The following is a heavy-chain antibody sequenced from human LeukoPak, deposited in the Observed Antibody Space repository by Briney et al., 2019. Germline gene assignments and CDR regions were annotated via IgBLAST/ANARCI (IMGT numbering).Heavy chain of an antibody. J-gene: IGHJ4*02. CDR1: GGSFSGYY. CDR3: AREEGPTTVTPLNSFY. CDR2: INHSGST. V-gene: IGHV4-34*01. Sequence: SETLSLTCAVYGGSFSGYYWSWIRQPPGKGLEWIGEINHSGSTNYNPSLKSRVTISVDTSKNQFSLKLSSVTAADTAVYYCAREEGPTTVTPLNSFYWGQGTLVTVS. D-gene: IGHD4-17*01.